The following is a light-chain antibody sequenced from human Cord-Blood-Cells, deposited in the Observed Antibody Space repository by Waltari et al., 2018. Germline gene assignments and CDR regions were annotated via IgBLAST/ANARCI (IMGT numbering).Light chain of an antibody. Sequence: DIQLTQPPPSLPASVGHRDTITCRASQGISSYLNWYQQRPGKAPKLQIYAASSLQSGVPSRFSGSGSGADFTLTISSLQPEDCATYCCQQRYSTPRTFGGGTKVEIK. CDR2: AAS. CDR3: QQRYSTPRT. CDR1: QGISSY. V-gene: IGKV1-39*01. J-gene: IGKJ4*02.